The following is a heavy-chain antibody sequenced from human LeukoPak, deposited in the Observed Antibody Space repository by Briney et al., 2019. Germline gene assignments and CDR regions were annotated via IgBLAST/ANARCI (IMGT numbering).Heavy chain of an antibody. V-gene: IGHV4-39*01. D-gene: IGHD5-12*01. CDR2: IYYSGST. CDR1: GGSISSSSYY. J-gene: IGHJ4*02. Sequence: AETLSLTCTVSGGSISSSSYYWGWIRQPPGKGLEWIGSIYYSGSTYYNPSLKSRVTISVDTSKNQFSLKLSSVTAADTAVYYCARGSSGYEKPFDYWGQGTLVSVST. CDR3: ARGSSGYEKPFDY.